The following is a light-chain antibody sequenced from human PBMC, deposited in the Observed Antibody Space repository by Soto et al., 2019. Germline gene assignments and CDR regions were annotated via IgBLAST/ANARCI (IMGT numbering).Light chain of an antibody. CDR3: QSNNDSPFA. CDR1: ESLFGF. J-gene: IGKJ2*01. CDR2: GGS. V-gene: IGKV3-15*01. Sequence: EIVLTQSPATLSVSPGDRVTLSCRASESLFGFLAWYQQKPGQSPRLLIYGGSTRATGIPARFSGSGSATDFTLTISRLQSEDFAVYLWQSNNDSPFASGQGTKLEI.